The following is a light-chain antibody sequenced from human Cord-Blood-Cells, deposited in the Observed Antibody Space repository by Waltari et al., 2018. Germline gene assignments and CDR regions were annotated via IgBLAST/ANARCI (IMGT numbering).Light chain of an antibody. J-gene: IGKJ3*01. CDR1: PSVLYSYNNRNY. CDR3: QQNYSTPIT. Sequence: IVVTQSPVSLAVSLGGKTPLNFKSSPSVLYSYNNRNYLAWYQQKPGQPPKLLIYSASSLETGVPYRFSGSGSGTDFTLTISSLQPEDVAAYYCQQNYSTPITFGQGTKVDIK. V-gene: IGKV4-1*01. CDR2: SAS.